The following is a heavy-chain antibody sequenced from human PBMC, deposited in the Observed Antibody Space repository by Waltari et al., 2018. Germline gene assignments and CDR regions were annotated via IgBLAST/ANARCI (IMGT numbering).Heavy chain of an antibody. CDR2: ISSSSLYM. J-gene: IGHJ4*02. V-gene: IGHV3-21*01. CDR3: ARSSTTMTTFG. D-gene: IGHD4-17*01. Sequence: EVQLVASGGGLVKAGGSLRLSCAAFGFTFSTYSMNWVRQAPGKGLEWVSSISSSSLYMSYADSVKGRVTISRDNAKNSLYLQMNSLRVEDMAVYYCARSSTTMTTFGWGQGTLVTVSS. CDR1: GFTFSTYS.